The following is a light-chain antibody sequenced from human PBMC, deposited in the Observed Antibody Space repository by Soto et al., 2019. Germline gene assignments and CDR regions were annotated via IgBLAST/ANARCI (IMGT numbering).Light chain of an antibody. J-gene: IGLJ1*01. CDR2: ENN. Sequence: QSVLTQPPSVSAAPGQKVTISCSGSSSNIGNNYVSWYQQLPGTAPKLLIYENNKRPSGIPDRFSGSKSGTSATLGITGLQTGDEADYYCGTWDSSLSAYVFGTGTKVTRP. CDR3: GTWDSSLSAYV. V-gene: IGLV1-51*02. CDR1: SSNIGNNY.